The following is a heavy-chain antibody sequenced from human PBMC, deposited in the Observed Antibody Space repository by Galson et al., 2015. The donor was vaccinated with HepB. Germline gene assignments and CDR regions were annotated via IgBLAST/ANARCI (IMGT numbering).Heavy chain of an antibody. D-gene: IGHD2-8*01. Sequence: SLRLSCAASGFTFTNAWMNWVRQAPGKGLEWVGRIKSKTDGGTTDYAAPVKGRFTISRDDSKNTLYLEMNGLKTEDTAVYYCTTGLRVLLVYAMQDSDYWGQGTLVTVSS. V-gene: IGHV3-15*07. J-gene: IGHJ4*02. CDR2: IKSKTDGGTT. CDR1: GFTFTNAW. CDR3: TTGLRVLLVYAMQDSDY.